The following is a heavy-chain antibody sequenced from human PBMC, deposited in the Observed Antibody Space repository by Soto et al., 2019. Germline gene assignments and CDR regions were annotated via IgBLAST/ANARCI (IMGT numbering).Heavy chain of an antibody. CDR1: GGTFSSYT. CDR2: IIPILGIA. V-gene: IGHV1-69*02. D-gene: IGHD2-2*01. CDR3: AMEYCSSTSCSRDY. Sequence: QVQLVQSGAEVKKPGSSVKVSCKASGGTFSSYTISWVRQAPGQGLEWMGRIIPILGIANYAQKFQGRVTITAYKSTRTAYMELSSLRSEDTAVYYCAMEYCSSTSCSRDYWGQGTLVTVSS. J-gene: IGHJ4*02.